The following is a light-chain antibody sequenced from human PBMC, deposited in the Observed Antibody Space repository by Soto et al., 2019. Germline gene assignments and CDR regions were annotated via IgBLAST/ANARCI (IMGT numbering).Light chain of an antibody. J-gene: IGLJ2*01. Sequence: QSVLTEPGSVSGSPGEAITISCAGTTNDVGAYNYVAWYQHHPGKAPILLIYEVSSRPSWISYRFSGSKSGNMASLTISGLQAEDEADYYCSSSSTTITVVFGGGTK. CDR2: EVS. CDR1: TNDVGAYNY. V-gene: IGLV2-14*01. CDR3: SSSSTTITVV.